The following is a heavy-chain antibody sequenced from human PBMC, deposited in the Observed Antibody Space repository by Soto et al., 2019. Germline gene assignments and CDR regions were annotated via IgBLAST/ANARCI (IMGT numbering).Heavy chain of an antibody. Sequence: SLSLSCAVSGASITRGGYYWTWARQHPGRGLEWLGNTYYTGNTNYNPSLKSRLAISVDTSKNQLSLRLSSVTAADTALYYCVRDTTRIRGMDVWGPGTKVTVSS. CDR1: GASITRGGYY. V-gene: IGHV4-31*11. J-gene: IGHJ6*02. D-gene: IGHD1-26*01. CDR2: TYYTGNT. CDR3: VRDTTRIRGMDV.